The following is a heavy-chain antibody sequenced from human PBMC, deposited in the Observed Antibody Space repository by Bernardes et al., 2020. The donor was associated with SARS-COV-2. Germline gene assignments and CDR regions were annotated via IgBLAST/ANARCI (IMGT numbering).Heavy chain of an antibody. D-gene: IGHD3-16*02. CDR3: ATVVGYSYGGGWFDP. J-gene: IGHJ5*02. Sequence: GKKKYAQKFHGRVTMTTDTSTSTAYMELRSLRSDATAVYYCATVVGYSYGGGWFDPWGQGTLVTVSS. V-gene: IGHV1-18*01. CDR2: GKK.